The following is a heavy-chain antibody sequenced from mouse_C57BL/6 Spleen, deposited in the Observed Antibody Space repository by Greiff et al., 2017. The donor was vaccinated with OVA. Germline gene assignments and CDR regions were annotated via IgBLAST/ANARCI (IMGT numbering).Heavy chain of an antibody. CDR2: IDPEDGDT. Sequence: EVQLQQSGAELVRPRASVKLSCTASGFNIKDYYMHWVKQRPEQGLEWIGRIDPEDGDTEYAPKFQGKATMTADTSSNTAYLQLSSLTSEDSAVYYCASRYYDAMDYWGQGTSVTVSS. CDR1: GFNIKDYY. D-gene: IGHD1-1*01. V-gene: IGHV14-1*01. CDR3: ASRYYDAMDY. J-gene: IGHJ4*01.